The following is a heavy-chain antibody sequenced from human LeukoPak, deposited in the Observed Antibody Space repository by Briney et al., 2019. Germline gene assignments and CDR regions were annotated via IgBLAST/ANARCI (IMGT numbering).Heavy chain of an antibody. CDR1: GGSISSSSYY. V-gene: IGHV4-39*01. CDR3: ARLRDYYYYCMDV. J-gene: IGHJ6*03. Sequence: SETLSLTCTVSGGSISSSSYYWGWIRQSPGKGLEWIGSISYSRSTYYNPSLKCRVIVSVNTSKKQFSLKLSSVTAADTAVYYCARLRDYYYYCMDVWGKGTPVTVSS. CDR2: ISYSRST.